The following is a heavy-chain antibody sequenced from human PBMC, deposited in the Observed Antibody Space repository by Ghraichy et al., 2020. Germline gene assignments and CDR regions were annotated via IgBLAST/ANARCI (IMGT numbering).Heavy chain of an antibody. J-gene: IGHJ4*02. V-gene: IGHV3-21*01. CDR2: ISSSSSYI. CDR3: ARLVGSSGLFDY. CDR1: GFTFSSYS. Sequence: GVLNISCAASGFTFSSYSMNWVRQAPGKGLEWVSSISSSSSYIYYADSVKGRFTISRDNAKNSLYLQMNSLRAEDTAVYYCARLVGSSGLFDYWGQGTLVTVSS. D-gene: IGHD6-19*01.